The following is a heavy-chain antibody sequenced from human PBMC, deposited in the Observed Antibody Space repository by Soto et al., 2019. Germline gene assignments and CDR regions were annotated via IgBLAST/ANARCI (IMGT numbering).Heavy chain of an antibody. J-gene: IGHJ4*02. CDR2: LTGSSSNI. CDR1: GFSFRNYA. Sequence: GGSLRLSCAASGFSFRNYAMSWVRQAPGKGLEWISTLTGSSSNIYYADSVKGRFAISRDNSRNTLYLQMNSLTAEDTAVYYCANGRATYGLLTHDYWGQGTLVTVS. V-gene: IGHV3-23*01. CDR3: ANGRATYGLLTHDY. D-gene: IGHD3-10*01.